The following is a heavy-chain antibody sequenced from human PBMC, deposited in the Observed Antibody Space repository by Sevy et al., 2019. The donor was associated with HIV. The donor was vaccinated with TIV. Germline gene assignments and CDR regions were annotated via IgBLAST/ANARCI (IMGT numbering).Heavy chain of an antibody. J-gene: IGHJ2*01. CDR2: IKSNSNGGTI. V-gene: IGHV3-15*01. Sequence: GGSLRLSCTGTGFIFRTYWMTWVRQAPGKGLEWVGRIKSNSNGGTIDYAAPVKGRFSISRDDSENTVYLQMNSLNTEDTATYYCTTDRGRTSSMYFDLWGRGTLVTVSS. CDR1: GFIFRTYW. D-gene: IGHD3-10*01. CDR3: TTDRGRTSSMYFDL.